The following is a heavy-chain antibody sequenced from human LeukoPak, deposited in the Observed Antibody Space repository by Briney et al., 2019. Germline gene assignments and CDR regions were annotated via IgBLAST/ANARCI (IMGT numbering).Heavy chain of an antibody. V-gene: IGHV4-39*07. J-gene: IGHJ4*02. CDR2: IYYSGTT. D-gene: IGHD4-11*01. Sequence: QPSETLSLTCSVSGGSISSSLYFWGWIRQPPGKGLEWIGNIYYSGTTYYKPSFNSRVTILVDTSKNQFSLKLRSVTAADTAVYYCARELDYPYFDYWGQGTLVTVSS. CDR3: ARELDYPYFDY. CDR1: GGSISSSLYF.